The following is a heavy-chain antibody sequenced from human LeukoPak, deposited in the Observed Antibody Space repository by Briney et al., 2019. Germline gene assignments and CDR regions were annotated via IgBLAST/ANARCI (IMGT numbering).Heavy chain of an antibody. D-gene: IGHD3-22*01. CDR3: ATDPFYYYDSSGYDY. CDR2: FYPEDGET. CDR1: GDTLTELS. Sequence: ASVRVSSTVSGDTLTELSVHWVRQAPGKGGEWGGGFYPEDGETIYAQKFQGRVTMTEDTSTDTAYMELSSLRSEDTAVYYCATDPFYYYDSSGYDYWGQGTLVTVSS. V-gene: IGHV1-24*01. J-gene: IGHJ4*02.